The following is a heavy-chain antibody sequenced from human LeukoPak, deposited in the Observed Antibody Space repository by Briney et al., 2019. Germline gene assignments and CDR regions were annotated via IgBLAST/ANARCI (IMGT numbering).Heavy chain of an antibody. J-gene: IGHJ4*02. CDR1: GYSITSGYY. CDR2: IYHSGST. D-gene: IGHD3-22*01. Sequence: SETLSLTCTVSGYSITSGYYWGWIRQPPGKGLEWIGSIYHSGSTYYNPSLKSRVTISVNTSKNQFSLRLSSVTAADTAVYYCARSGTGLLRYYFDYWGQGTLVTVSS. CDR3: ARSGTGLLRYYFDY. V-gene: IGHV4-38-2*02.